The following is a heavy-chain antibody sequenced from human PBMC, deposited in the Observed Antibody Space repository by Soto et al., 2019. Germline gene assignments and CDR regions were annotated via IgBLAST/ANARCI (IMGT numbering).Heavy chain of an antibody. CDR3: ARQGGEYNPMSDY. Sequence: GGSLKIPCKGPGYTFSKYWIGWVRQTPGKGLEWVGMIHPGDSDARYSASFEGQVTFSVAKSINTAYLPWYSLKASDTALYYSARQGGEYNPMSDYWGQGTLVTVSS. D-gene: IGHD3-10*01. CDR2: IHPGDSDA. J-gene: IGHJ4*02. V-gene: IGHV5-51*01. CDR1: GYTFSKYW.